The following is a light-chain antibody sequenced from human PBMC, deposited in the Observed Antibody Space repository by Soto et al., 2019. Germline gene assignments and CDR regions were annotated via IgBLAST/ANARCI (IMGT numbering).Light chain of an antibody. CDR1: QSVLYSSNNKNY. J-gene: IGKJ2*01. Sequence: IVMTQSPDSLAVSLGERATINCKSSQSVLYSSNNKNYLAWYQQRPGQPPKLLIYWASTRESGVPDRFSGSGSGKDFTLTITSLQVEDVAVYYCQQYESTPPTFGQGTKLEIK. V-gene: IGKV4-1*01. CDR3: QQYESTPPT. CDR2: WAS.